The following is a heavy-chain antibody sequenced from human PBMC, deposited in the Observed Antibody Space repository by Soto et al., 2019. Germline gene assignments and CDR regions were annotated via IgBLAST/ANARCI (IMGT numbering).Heavy chain of an antibody. Sequence: PGGSLRLSCAASGFTFRTYWMNWVRQAPGKGLEWVAKINQDGSVKYYVDSVRGRFTISRDNAKNSLFLQMNSLRAEDTALYYWVRFSFFDTCDQGYWGQGTLVPVSS. CDR3: VRFSFFDTCDQGY. J-gene: IGHJ4*02. V-gene: IGHV3-7*01. D-gene: IGHD2-2*01. CDR2: INQDGSVK. CDR1: GFTFRTYW.